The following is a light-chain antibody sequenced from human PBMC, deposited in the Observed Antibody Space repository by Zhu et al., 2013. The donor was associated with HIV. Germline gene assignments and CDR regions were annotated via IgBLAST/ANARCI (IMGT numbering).Light chain of an antibody. CDR3: ASQSSVGDHYV. J-gene: IGLJ1*01. V-gene: IGLV3-19*01. Sequence: SSELTQDPAVSVALGQTVRITCQGDSLRTYFASWYQQKPGQAPLRVIFGKNNRPSGIPDRFSGSNSGNTASLTITGAQADDEADYYCASQSSVGDHYVFGTGTEVTVL. CDR1: SLRTYF. CDR2: GKN.